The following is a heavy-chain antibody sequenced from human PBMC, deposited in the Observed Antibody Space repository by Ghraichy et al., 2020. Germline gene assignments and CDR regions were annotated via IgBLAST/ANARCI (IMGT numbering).Heavy chain of an antibody. CDR2: ISSSGSYI. CDR3: ARDPSYCGGDCYSHYYYGMDV. Sequence: GGSLRLSCAASGFTFSSYSMNWVRQAPGKGLEWVSSISSSGSYIYYADSVKGRFTISRDNAKNSLYLQMNSLRAEDTAVYYCARDPSYCGGDCYSHYYYGMDVWGQGTTVTVSS. D-gene: IGHD2-21*02. V-gene: IGHV3-21*01. CDR1: GFTFSSYS. J-gene: IGHJ6*02.